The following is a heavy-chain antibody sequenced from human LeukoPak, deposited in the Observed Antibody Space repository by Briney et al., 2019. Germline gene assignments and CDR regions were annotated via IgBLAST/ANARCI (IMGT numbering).Heavy chain of an antibody. V-gene: IGHV4-59*01. CDR1: GGSISSYY. Sequence: SETLSLTCTVSGGSISSYYWSWIRQPPGKGLEWIGHIYYSGSTNYSPSLKSRVTISVDTSKNQFSLKLSSVTAADMAVYYCARRIAEVGTVWFDPWGQGTLVTVSS. D-gene: IGHD6-13*01. CDR2: IYYSGST. CDR3: ARRIAEVGTVWFDP. J-gene: IGHJ5*02.